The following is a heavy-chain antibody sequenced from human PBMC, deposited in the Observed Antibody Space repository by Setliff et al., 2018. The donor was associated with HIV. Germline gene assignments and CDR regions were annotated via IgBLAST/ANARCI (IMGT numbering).Heavy chain of an antibody. D-gene: IGHD3-3*01. J-gene: IGHJ4*02. V-gene: IGHV1-46*01. Sequence: GASVKVSCKASGYSFTDYYMHWVRQAPGQGLEWLGMINPSGGSINYDDKFEGRITMTTDTSTSTAYMELRGLISDDTAVYFCARAPRIFPEFNNPHPHFYHWGQGTLVTVSS. CDR2: INPSGGSI. CDR3: ARAPRIFPEFNNPHPHFYH. CDR1: GYSFTDYY.